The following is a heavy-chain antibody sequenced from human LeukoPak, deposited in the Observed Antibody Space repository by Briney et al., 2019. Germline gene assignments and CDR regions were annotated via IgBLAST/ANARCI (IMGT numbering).Heavy chain of an antibody. J-gene: IGHJ5*02. D-gene: IGHD6-19*01. CDR1: GFAFRDYY. CDR2: ITMTGRVI. Sequence: GGSLRLSCAASGFAFRDYYMSWIRQAPGKGLEWISYITMTGRVIQYSDSVKGRFTTSRDNAKNSLYLQMNSLRAEDTAVYYCARGGWSRGWFDPWGQGTLVTVSS. V-gene: IGHV3-11*01. CDR3: ARGGWSRGWFDP.